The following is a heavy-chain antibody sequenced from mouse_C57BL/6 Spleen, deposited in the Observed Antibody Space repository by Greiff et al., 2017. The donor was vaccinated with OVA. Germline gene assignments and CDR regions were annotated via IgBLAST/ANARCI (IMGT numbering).Heavy chain of an antibody. CDR3: ARSAACYSNPFAY. J-gene: IGHJ3*01. CDR1: GYTFTSYW. V-gene: IGHV1-53*01. CDR2: INPSNGGT. D-gene: IGHD2-5*01. Sequence: QVQLQQSGPELVKPGASVKLSCKASGYTFTSYWMHWVKQRPGQGLEWIGNINPSNGGTNYNEKFKSKATLTVDKSSSTAYMQLSSLTSEDSAVYYCARSAACYSNPFAYWGQGTLVTVSA.